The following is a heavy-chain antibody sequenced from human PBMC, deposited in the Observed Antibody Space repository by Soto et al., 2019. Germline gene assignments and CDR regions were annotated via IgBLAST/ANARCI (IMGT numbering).Heavy chain of an antibody. CDR1: GYTFTNYY. Sequence: QVQLVQSGAEVKKPGASVKVSCKASGYTFTNYYMHWVRQAPGQGLEWMGIINPSGGSTTYAQKCQGRVTMTRDTSTSTVYMELSSLRSEDTAVYYCARGFSSGWPFGYWGQGTPVTVSS. J-gene: IGHJ4*02. D-gene: IGHD6-19*01. CDR2: INPSGGST. V-gene: IGHV1-46*01. CDR3: ARGFSSGWPFGY.